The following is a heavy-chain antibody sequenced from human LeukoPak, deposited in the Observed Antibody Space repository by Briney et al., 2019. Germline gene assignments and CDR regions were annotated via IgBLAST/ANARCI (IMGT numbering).Heavy chain of an antibody. CDR2: ISGSGGST. D-gene: IGHD7-27*01. CDR3: AKVRGGTGDSDWYFDL. Sequence: GGSLRLSCAASGFTFSSYAMSWVRQAPGKGLEWVSAISGSGGSTYYADSVKGRFTISRDNSKNTLYLQMNSLRAEDTAVYYCAKVRGGTGDSDWYFDLWGRGTLVTVSS. V-gene: IGHV3-23*01. CDR1: GFTFSSYA. J-gene: IGHJ2*01.